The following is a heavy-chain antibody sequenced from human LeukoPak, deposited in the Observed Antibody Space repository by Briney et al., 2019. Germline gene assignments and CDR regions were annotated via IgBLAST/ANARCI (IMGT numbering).Heavy chain of an antibody. CDR2: ISSNGGAI. Sequence: GGSLRLSCTASEFTFSSYEMNWVRQAPGKGLEWISYISSNGGAIYYADSVKGRFTISRDNAKNSPFLQMNSLRAEDTAVYYCATTRGLWWFDPWGQGTLVTVSS. V-gene: IGHV3-48*03. CDR1: EFTFSSYE. CDR3: ATTRGLWWFDP. J-gene: IGHJ5*02. D-gene: IGHD3/OR15-3a*01.